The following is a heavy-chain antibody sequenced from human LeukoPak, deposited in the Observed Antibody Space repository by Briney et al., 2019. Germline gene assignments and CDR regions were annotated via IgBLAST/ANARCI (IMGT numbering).Heavy chain of an antibody. D-gene: IGHD1-14*01. Sequence: GGSLRLSCAASGFTFSSYAMSWVRQAPGTGLEWVSAIVGSGDSTYYADSVKGRFTISRDNSKNTLYLQMNSLRAEGTAVYYCAKYKKGLDYWGQGTLVTVSS. J-gene: IGHJ4*02. CDR2: IVGSGDST. CDR1: GFTFSSYA. V-gene: IGHV3-23*01. CDR3: AKYKKGLDY.